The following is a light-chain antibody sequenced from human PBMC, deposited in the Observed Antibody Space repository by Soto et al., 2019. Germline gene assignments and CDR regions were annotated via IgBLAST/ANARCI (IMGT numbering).Light chain of an antibody. Sequence: DIQMTQSPSTLSASVGDRVTITCLASQSISSSLAWYQQKPGKAPNLLIYKASSLESGVPSRFSGSGSGTEFTLTISSLQPDDFATYYCQQYDSYWTFGQGTKVEIK. J-gene: IGKJ1*01. CDR2: KAS. CDR1: QSISSS. V-gene: IGKV1-5*03. CDR3: QQYDSYWT.